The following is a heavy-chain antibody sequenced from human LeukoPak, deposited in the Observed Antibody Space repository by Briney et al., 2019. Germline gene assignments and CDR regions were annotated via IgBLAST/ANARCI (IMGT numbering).Heavy chain of an antibody. J-gene: IGHJ4*02. CDR3: AKDSGQRYYYGSGSYVLDY. CDR2: IRYDGSNK. D-gene: IGHD3-10*01. CDR1: GFTFSSYG. Sequence: PGGSLRLSCAASGFTFSSYGMHWVRQAPGKGLGWVAFIRYDGSNKYYADSVKGRFTISRDNSKNTLYLQMNSLRAEDTAVYYCAKDSGQRYYYGSGSYVLDYWGQGTLVTVSS. V-gene: IGHV3-30*02.